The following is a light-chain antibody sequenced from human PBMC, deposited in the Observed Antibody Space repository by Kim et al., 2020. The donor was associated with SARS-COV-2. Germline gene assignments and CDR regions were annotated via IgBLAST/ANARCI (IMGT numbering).Light chain of an antibody. CDR1: QTISSW. Sequence: SALPSVVCDRVTTPCRASQTISSWFAWDQQKPGKAPKLLIYKGSSLESWVPSRFSGSGSGTEFTLTISSLQPDDFATYYCQQSWMFGQGTKVDIK. J-gene: IGKJ1*01. CDR3: QQSWM. V-gene: IGKV1-5*03. CDR2: KGS.